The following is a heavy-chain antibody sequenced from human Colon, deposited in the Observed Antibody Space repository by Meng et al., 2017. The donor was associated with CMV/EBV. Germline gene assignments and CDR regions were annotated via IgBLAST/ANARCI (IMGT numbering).Heavy chain of an antibody. V-gene: IGHV3-11*01. CDR3: ARSKMRHWLVRYRYFDH. J-gene: IGHJ4*02. CDR2: ISSSGSSI. CDR1: GFTFSDYY. Sequence: SLRLSCAASGFTFSDYYMTWIRQAPGKGLEWVSYISSSGSSIYYADSVRGRFTISRDNAKNSLSLQMNILRAEDTAVYYCARSKMRHWLVRYRYFDHWGQGILVTVSS. D-gene: IGHD6-19*01.